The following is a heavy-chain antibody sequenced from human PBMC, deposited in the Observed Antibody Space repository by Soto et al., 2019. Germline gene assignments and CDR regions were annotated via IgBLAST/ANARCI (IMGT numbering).Heavy chain of an antibody. V-gene: IGHV4-39*01. Sequence: SETLSLTCTVSGGSISSSSYYWGWIRQPPGKGLEWIGSIYYSGSTYYNPSLKSRVTISVDTSKNQFSLKLSSVTAADTAVYYCARVTRIIIMFGGIKYPDYWGQGTLVTVSS. CDR1: GGSISSSSYY. D-gene: IGHD3-16*01. CDR3: ARVTRIIIMFGGIKYPDY. CDR2: IYYSGST. J-gene: IGHJ4*02.